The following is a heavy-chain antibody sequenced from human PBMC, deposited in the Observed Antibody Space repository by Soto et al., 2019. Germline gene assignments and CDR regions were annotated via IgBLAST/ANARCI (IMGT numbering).Heavy chain of an antibody. Sequence: EVHLLESGGGLVQPGGSLRLSCTTSGFTFSSTGMLWLRQPPGKGLEWVSAIGPDPSNTKYTDSVKGRFTISRDNSKNTVFLQMTSLGAEDTAVYYCTTARHCSSDACPAAEWGQGTLITVSS. D-gene: IGHD2-2*01. J-gene: IGHJ4*02. CDR3: TTARHCSSDACPAAE. V-gene: IGHV3-23*01. CDR2: IGPDPSNT. CDR1: GFTFSSTG.